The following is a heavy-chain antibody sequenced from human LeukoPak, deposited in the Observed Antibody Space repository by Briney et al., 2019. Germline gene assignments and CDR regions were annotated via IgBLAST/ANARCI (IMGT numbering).Heavy chain of an antibody. D-gene: IGHD3-3*01. Sequence: SCKASGGTFSSYAMAWVRQAPGKGLEWISSITDSGDGTYFADSVRGRFSISRDNSRNTLYLQLNSLRAEDTAVYYCAKGLRGTYDYWGQGTLVTVSS. CDR2: ITDSGDGT. CDR1: GGTFSSYA. J-gene: IGHJ4*02. CDR3: AKGLRGTYDY. V-gene: IGHV3-23*01.